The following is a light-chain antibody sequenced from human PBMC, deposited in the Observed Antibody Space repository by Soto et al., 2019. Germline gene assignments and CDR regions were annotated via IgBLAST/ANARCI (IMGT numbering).Light chain of an antibody. CDR1: QNIRNN. V-gene: IGKV3D-15*01. CDR3: QQYNNWPPT. Sequence: EIVMTQSPGTLSMSPGDRATLSCRASQNIRNNLAWYQQRPGQGPRLIMYGASTRATGIPARFSGGGSGREFTLTISSLQSEDFSLYFCQQYNNWPPTFGGGTKVEI. J-gene: IGKJ4*01. CDR2: GAS.